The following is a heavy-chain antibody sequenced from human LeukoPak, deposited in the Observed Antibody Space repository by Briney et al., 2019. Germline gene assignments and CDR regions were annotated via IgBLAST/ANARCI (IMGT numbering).Heavy chain of an antibody. J-gene: IGHJ4*02. Sequence: HGESLKISCKCSGSSFTSNWIGWVRQMPGKGLEWRGIIFPGDSDTRYSPSFQGQVTISADKSISTAYLQWSSLKASDTAMYYCARRSDSDYWGQGTLVSVSS. CDR1: GSSFTSNW. CDR3: ARRSDSDY. V-gene: IGHV5-51*01. CDR2: IFPGDSDT.